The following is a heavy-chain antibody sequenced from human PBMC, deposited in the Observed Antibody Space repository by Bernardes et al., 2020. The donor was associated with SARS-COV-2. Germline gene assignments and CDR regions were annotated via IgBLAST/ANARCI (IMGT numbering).Heavy chain of an antibody. D-gene: IGHD3-3*01. CDR3: ARDPEYYDFWSGYYTPNYYYGMDV. Sequence: VGSLSLSCAASGFTFSSYWMHWVRQAPGKGLVWVSRINSDGSSTSYADSVKGRFTISRDNAKNTLYLQMNSLRAEDTAVYYCARDPEYYDFWSGYYTPNYYYGMDVWGQGTTVTVSS. V-gene: IGHV3-74*01. J-gene: IGHJ6*02. CDR1: GFTFSSYW. CDR2: INSDGSST.